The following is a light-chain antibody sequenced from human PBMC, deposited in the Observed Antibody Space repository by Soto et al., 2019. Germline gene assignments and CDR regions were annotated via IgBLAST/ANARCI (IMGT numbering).Light chain of an antibody. CDR1: QSVSSN. J-gene: IGKJ1*01. CDR3: QQYNNWPRT. CDR2: GAS. Sequence: EIVMTQSPATLSVSPGERATLSCRASQSVSSNLAWYQQRPGQAPRLLIHGASTRAAGISARFSGNGSGTDFTLTISSLQSEDFAVYYCQQYNNWPRTFGQGTKVEI. V-gene: IGKV3-15*01.